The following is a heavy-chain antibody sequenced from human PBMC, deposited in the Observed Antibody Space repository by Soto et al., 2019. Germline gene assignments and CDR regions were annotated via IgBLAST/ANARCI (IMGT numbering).Heavy chain of an antibody. CDR2: INSDGSST. CDR3: ANAYDLFTGFDY. Sequence: EVQLVESGGGLVQPGGSLRLSCAASGFTFSSYWMHWVRQAPGKGLVWVSRINSDGSSTSYADSVKGRFTISRDNAKNTLYLQMNSLRAEDTAVYYCANAYDLFTGFDYWGQGTLVTVSS. D-gene: IGHD3-9*01. J-gene: IGHJ4*02. CDR1: GFTFSSYW. V-gene: IGHV3-74*01.